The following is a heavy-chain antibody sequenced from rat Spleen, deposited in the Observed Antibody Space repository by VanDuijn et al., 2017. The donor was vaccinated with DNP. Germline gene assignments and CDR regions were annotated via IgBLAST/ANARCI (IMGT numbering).Heavy chain of an antibody. CDR2: ITTSGGAT. V-gene: IGHV5-25*01. CDR1: GLTFTNYD. Sequence: EVQLVESGGGLVQPGRSLKLSCAASGLTFTNYDMVWVRQAPTKGLEWVATITTSGGATYYRNSVKGRFTVSRNNAESTLYLQMNRLRSEDTATYYCARQSAIYYYGYVPTFFDYWGQGVMVAVSS. J-gene: IGHJ2*01. CDR3: ARQSAIYYYGYVPTFFDY. D-gene: IGHD1-12*01.